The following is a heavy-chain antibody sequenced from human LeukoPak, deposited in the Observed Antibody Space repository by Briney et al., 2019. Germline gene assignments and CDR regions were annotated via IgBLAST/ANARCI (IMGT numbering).Heavy chain of an antibody. Sequence: GRSLRLSCAASGFTFSAYFIHWVRQAPGKGLEWEADIASDGTHTFYAESVKGRFTISRDNSKNTLYLQMNSLRAEDTAVYFCARERQDTVLHSGAFDIWGQGTMVTVSS. V-gene: IGHV3-30-3*01. D-gene: IGHD2-21*01. CDR2: IASDGTHT. CDR3: ARERQDTVLHSGAFDI. CDR1: GFTFSAYF. J-gene: IGHJ3*02.